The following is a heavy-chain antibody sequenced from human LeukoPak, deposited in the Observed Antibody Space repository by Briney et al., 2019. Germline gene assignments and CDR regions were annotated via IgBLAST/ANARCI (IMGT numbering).Heavy chain of an antibody. CDR3: AKRSRDSSGWFDS. CDR2: ITGRGGYT. J-gene: IGHJ5*01. V-gene: IGHV3-23*01. CDR1: GFTFSSYA. Sequence: GGSLRLSCGASGFTFSSYAMSWVRQAPGKGLEWVSAITGRGGYTYYADSVKGRFTISRDNSKNTLYMQINSLRAEDTALYYCAKRSRDSSGWFDSWGQGTLVTVSS. D-gene: IGHD6-19*01.